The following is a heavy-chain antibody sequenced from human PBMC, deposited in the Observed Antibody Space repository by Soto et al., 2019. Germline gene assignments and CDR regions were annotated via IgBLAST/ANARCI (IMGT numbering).Heavy chain of an antibody. V-gene: IGHV3-30-3*01. CDR2: ISYDGSNK. D-gene: IGHD2-15*01. CDR1: GFTFSSYA. J-gene: IGHJ5*01. Sequence: GGSLRLSCAASGFTFSSYAMHWVRQAPGKGLEWVAVISYDGSNKYYADSLKGRFSISRDNSKNTLYLQMNSLRAEDTAVYYCAKDPRYCSGGTCFPEGEHWLDSWGQGTLVTVSS. CDR3: AKDPRYCSGGTCFPEGEHWLDS.